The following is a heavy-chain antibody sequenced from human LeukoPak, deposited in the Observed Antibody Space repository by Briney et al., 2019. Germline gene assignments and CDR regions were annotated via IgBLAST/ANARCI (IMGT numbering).Heavy chain of an antibody. V-gene: IGHV4-39*01. Sequence: SETLPLTCTVSGDSISRSSYYWGWIRQPPGKGLEWIGSIYYTGSTYYNPSLKSRVTVSVDTSKNQFSLKLSSVTAADTAVYYCARLASNYGDYGFDYWGQGTLVTVSS. CDR2: IYYTGST. CDR1: GDSISRSSYY. J-gene: IGHJ4*02. D-gene: IGHD4-17*01. CDR3: ARLASNYGDYGFDY.